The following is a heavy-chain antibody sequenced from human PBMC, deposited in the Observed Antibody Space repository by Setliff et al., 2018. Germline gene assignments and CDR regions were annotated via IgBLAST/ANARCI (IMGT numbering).Heavy chain of an antibody. CDR2: IKEDGSEK. V-gene: IGHV3-7*03. CDR3: AREPRDKPEDI. Sequence: PGGSLRLSCSASGFTFSVYAMSWVRQAPGKGPEWVANIKEDGSEKYYVDSVKGRFTISRDNAKNSLYLEMNSLRDDDTAVYYCAREPRDKPEDIWGQGTMVTVSS. CDR1: GFTFSVYA. J-gene: IGHJ3*02.